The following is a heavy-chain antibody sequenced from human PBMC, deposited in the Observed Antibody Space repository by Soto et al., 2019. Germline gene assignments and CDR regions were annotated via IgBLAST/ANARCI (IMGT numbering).Heavy chain of an antibody. V-gene: IGHV1-3*01. CDR2: TNAGNGNT. Sequence: GASVKVSCKASGYTFTSYAMHWVRQAPGQRLEWMGWTNAGNGNTKYSQKFQGRVTITRDTSASTAYMELSSLRSEDTAVYYCARATTVPTGRYSYWGQGTLVTVS. D-gene: IGHD4-17*01. J-gene: IGHJ4*02. CDR1: GYTFTSYA. CDR3: ARATTVPTGRYSY.